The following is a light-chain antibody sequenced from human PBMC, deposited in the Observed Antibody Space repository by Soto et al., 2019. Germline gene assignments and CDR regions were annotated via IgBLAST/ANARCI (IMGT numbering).Light chain of an antibody. CDR2: DVS. CDR1: SSDVGGYNY. J-gene: IGLJ1*01. CDR3: CSYTTSNTRQMV. Sequence: QSVLTQPASVSGSPGQSITISCTGTSSDVGGYNYVSWYQQHPGKAPKFMIYDVSNRPSGVSNRFSGSKSGNTASLTISELQAEDEAEYYCCSYTTSNTRQMVFGTGTKLTVL. V-gene: IGLV2-14*01.